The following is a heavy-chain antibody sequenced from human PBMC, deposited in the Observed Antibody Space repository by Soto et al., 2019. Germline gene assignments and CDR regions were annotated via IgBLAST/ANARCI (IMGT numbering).Heavy chain of an antibody. D-gene: IGHD6-19*01. CDR1: GGSISSSSYY. V-gene: IGHV4-39*01. CDR2: IYYSGTT. J-gene: IGHJ5*02. Sequence: SETLSLTCTVSGGSISSSSYYWGWIRQPPGKGLEWIGNIYYSGTTYYNPSLKSRVTISVDMSKNQFSLRLGSVTAADTAVYYCARQGSGVAVAARVFVPCGQGTLVTVSS. CDR3: ARQGSGVAVAARVFVP.